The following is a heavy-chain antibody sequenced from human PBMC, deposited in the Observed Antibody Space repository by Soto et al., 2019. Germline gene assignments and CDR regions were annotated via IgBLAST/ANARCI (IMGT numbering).Heavy chain of an antibody. J-gene: IGHJ4*02. CDR1: GGSFSGYY. Sequence: PSETLSLTCAVYGGSFSGYYWSWIRQPPGKGLEWIGEINHSGSTNYNPSLKSRVTISVDTSKNQFSLKLSSVTAADTAVYYCARGPASFDYWGQGTLVTVSS. CDR3: ARGPASFDY. CDR2: INHSGST. V-gene: IGHV4-34*01.